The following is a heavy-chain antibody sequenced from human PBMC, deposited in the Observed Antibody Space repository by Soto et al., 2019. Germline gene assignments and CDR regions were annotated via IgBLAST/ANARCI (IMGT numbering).Heavy chain of an antibody. CDR1: GGSISSGGYY. D-gene: IGHD2-21*02. CDR3: ARVCGGDCHYGMDV. CDR2: IYYRGST. J-gene: IGHJ6*02. Sequence: QVQLQESGPGLVKPSQTLSLTCTVSGGSISSGGYYWSWIRQHPGKGLEWIGYIYYRGSTDYNPSLKSRVTISVDTSKNQFSLRLSSVTAADTAVYYCARVCGGDCHYGMDVWGQGTTVTVSS. V-gene: IGHV4-31*03.